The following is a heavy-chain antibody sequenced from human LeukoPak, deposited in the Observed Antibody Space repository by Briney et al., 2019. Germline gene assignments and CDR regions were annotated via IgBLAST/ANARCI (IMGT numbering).Heavy chain of an antibody. D-gene: IGHD3-22*01. V-gene: IGHV4-4*07. Sequence: PLETLSLTCTVSGGPISSYYWSRIRQPAGKGLEWIGRIYTSGSTNYNPSLKSRVTMSVDTSKNQLSLKLSSVTAADTAVYYCARTVVVVASYYFDYWGQGTLVTVSS. J-gene: IGHJ4*02. CDR3: ARTVVVVASYYFDY. CDR1: GGPISSYY. CDR2: IYTSGST.